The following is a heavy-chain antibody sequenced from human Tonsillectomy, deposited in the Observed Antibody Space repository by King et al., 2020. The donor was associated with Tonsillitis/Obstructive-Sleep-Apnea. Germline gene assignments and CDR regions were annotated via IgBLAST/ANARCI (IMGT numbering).Heavy chain of an antibody. CDR2: IYWDDDK. J-gene: IGHJ4*02. D-gene: IGHD1-20*01. CDR1: GFSLSTSGVG. Sequence: TLKESGPTLVKPTQTLTLTCTFSGFSLSTSGVGVGWIRQPPGKALEWLALIYWDDDKRYSPALKSRLTITKDTSKNQLVLTMTNMDPVDTATYYCALQYNWEFYFDYWGQGTLVTVSS. V-gene: IGHV2-5*02. CDR3: ALQYNWEFYFDY.